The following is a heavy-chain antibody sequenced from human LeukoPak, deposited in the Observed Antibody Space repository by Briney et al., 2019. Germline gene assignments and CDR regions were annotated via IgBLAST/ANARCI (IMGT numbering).Heavy chain of an antibody. CDR2: IYYSGST. CDR3: ARISGGYDFWSGAYFYC. D-gene: IGHD3-3*01. Sequence: SETLSLTCTVSGGSISSSSYYWGWIRQPPGKGLEWIGSIYYSGSTYYNPSLKSRVTISVDTSKNQFSLKLSSVTAADTAVYYCARISGGYDFWSGAYFYCWGQGTLVT. J-gene: IGHJ4*02. V-gene: IGHV4-39*01. CDR1: GGSISSSSYY.